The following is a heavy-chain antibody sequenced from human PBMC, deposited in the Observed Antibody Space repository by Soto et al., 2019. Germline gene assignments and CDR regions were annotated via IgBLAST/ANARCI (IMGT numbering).Heavy chain of an antibody. D-gene: IGHD2-21*01. Sequence: SETLSLTCAVSGGSISSGDYYWSWFRQPPGKGLEWIGHIYDSGNTYNNPSLKSRLTISVDTSKNHFSLNLNSVTAADTAVYYCASGLSGDKVDQWGQGTLVTVSS. V-gene: IGHV4-30-4*01. CDR1: GGSISSGDYY. J-gene: IGHJ4*02. CDR2: IYDSGNT. CDR3: ASGLSGDKVDQ.